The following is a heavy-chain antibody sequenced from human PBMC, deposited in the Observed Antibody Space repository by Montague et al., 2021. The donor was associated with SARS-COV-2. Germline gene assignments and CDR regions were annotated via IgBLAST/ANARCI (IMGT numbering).Heavy chain of an antibody. V-gene: IGHV4-34*01. CDR1: TDSFSGYY. J-gene: IGHJ5*02. Sequence: SETLSLTCAVYTDSFSGYYWSWIRQSPGKGLEWIGEITHSGSTNHNPSLQSRVTIPVDKSKKQVSLKLRSLTAADTAVYYCARGADYDFWSGFLGYKWFGPWGQGTPVIVSS. CDR3: ARGADYDFWSGFLGYKWFGP. D-gene: IGHD3-3*01. CDR2: ITHSGST.